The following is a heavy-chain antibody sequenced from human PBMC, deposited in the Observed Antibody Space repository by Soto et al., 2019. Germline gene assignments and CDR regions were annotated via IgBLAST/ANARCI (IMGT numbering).Heavy chain of an antibody. V-gene: IGHV1-69*08. CDR1: GGTFSSYT. D-gene: IGHD3-3*01. CDR3: AREGMVESPYDFDY. Sequence: QVQLVQSGAEVKKPGSSVKVSCKASGGTFSSYTISWVRQAPGQGLEWMGRIIPILGIANYAQKFQGRVTITADKSMSTAYMELSSLRSEDTAVYYCAREGMVESPYDFDYWGQGTLVTVSS. CDR2: IIPILGIA. J-gene: IGHJ4*02.